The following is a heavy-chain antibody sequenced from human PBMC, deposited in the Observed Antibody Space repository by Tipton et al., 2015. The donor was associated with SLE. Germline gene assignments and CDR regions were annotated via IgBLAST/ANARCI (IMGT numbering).Heavy chain of an antibody. J-gene: IGHJ3*02. CDR1: GGSLRSHY. CDR3: ARGLVMGRYDAFDT. D-gene: IGHD3-9*01. V-gene: IGHV4-59*07. CDR2: IYYSGST. Sequence: TLSLTCTVSGGSLRSHYWSWIRQPPGKGLEWVGYIYYSGSTNKNPSLQSRVSMSADTSKSQISPKLTSVTAADTAVYFCARGLVMGRYDAFDTWGQGTMVTVSS.